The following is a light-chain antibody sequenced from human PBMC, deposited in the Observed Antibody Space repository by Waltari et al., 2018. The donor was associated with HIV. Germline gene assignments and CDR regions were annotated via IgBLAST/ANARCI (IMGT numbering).Light chain of an antibody. V-gene: IGLV6-57*01. Sequence: NFMLTPPHSVSESPVKTVTISCTRTRGSLASNYVQWSQPRPGGSPTTVIYEDNQRPSGVPDRFSGSIDSSSNSASLTISGLKTEDEADYYCQSYDSSNQGVFGGGTKLTVL. CDR2: EDN. CDR1: RGSLASNY. J-gene: IGLJ3*02. CDR3: QSYDSSNQGV.